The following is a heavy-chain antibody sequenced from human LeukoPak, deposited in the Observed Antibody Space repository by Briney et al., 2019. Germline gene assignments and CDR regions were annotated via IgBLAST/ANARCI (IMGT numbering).Heavy chain of an antibody. D-gene: IGHD4-17*01. CDR2: IYYSGST. V-gene: IGHV4-31*03. CDR3: ARGDYGDYVFDY. Sequence: PSQTLSLTCTVSGGSISSGGYYWSWIRQPPGKGPEWIGYIYYSGSTYYNPSLKSRVTISVDTSKNQFSLKLSSVTAADTAVYYCARGDYGDYVFDYWGQGTLVTVSS. J-gene: IGHJ4*02. CDR1: GGSISSGGYY.